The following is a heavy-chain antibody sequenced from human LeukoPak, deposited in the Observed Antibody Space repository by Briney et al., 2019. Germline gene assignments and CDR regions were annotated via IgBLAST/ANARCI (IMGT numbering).Heavy chain of an antibody. CDR1: GYTLTSYY. CDR2: INPSGGST. V-gene: IGHV1-46*03. J-gene: IGHJ4*02. D-gene: IGHD5-24*01. CDR3: ARVQRWLQLRYYFDY. Sequence: ASVKVSCKAFGYTLTSYYMHWVRQAPGQGLEWMGIINPSGGSTSYAQKFQGRVTMTRDTSTSTVYMELSSLRSEDTAVYYCARVQRWLQLRYYFDYWGQGTLVTVSS.